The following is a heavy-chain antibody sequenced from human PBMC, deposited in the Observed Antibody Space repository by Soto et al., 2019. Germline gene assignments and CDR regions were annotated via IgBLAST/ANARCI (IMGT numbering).Heavy chain of an antibody. V-gene: IGHV3-30-3*01. CDR1: GFTFRNHA. CDR2: IAYDGSNA. D-gene: IGHD2-15*01. CDR3: ARGDREDTLVVVGARPGEYGIDI. J-gene: IGHJ6*02. Sequence: QVQLVESGGGVVQPGGSLRLSCAASGFTFRNHAMHWVRQAPGKGLECLAVIAYDGSNAFYRDSVKGRFTISRDNSKNTLDLHMNSLRSEDTGVYYCARGDREDTLVVVGARPGEYGIDIWGQGTTVTVSS.